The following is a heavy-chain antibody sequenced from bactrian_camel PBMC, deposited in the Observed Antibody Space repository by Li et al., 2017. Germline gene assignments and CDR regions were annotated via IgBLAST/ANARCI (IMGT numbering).Heavy chain of an antibody. D-gene: IGHD5*01. CDR1: GAEWADYSGYC. V-gene: IGHV3S53*01. J-gene: IGHJ6*01. CDR3: AANRVVGFPPGTADFKS. Sequence: HVQLVESGGGSVQAGGSLTLSCVASGAEWADYSGYCMGWFRQAPGNEREEVAHVDHVGSMHYANSVKDRFSASRDNDKNTFYLQMNSLKPEDTAMYYCAANRVVGFPPGTADFKSWGQGTQVTVS. CDR2: VDHVGSM.